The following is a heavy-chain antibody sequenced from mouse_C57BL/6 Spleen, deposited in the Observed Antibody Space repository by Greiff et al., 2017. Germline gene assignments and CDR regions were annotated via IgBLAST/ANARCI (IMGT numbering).Heavy chain of an antibody. D-gene: IGHD2-4*01. CDR1: GFSFNTYA. Sequence: DVKLVESGGGLVQPKGSLKLSCAASGFSFNTYAMNWVRQAPGKGLEWVARIRSKSNNYATYYADSVKDRFTISRDESESMLYLQMNNLKTEDTAMYYCVRLYYDYDWVYYAMDYWGQGTSVTVSS. CDR2: IRSKSNNYAT. V-gene: IGHV10-1*01. J-gene: IGHJ4*01. CDR3: VRLYYDYDWVYYAMDY.